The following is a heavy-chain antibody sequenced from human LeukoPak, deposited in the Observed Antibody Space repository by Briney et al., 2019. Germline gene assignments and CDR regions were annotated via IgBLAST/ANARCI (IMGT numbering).Heavy chain of an antibody. CDR2: INHSGST. CDR3: ARGRGNCSGGSCYGSALDI. Sequence: SETLSLTCAVYGGSFSGYYWSWIRQPPGKGLEWIGEINHSGSTNYNPSLKSRVTISVDTSKNQFSLKLSSVTAADTAVYYCARGRGNCSGGSCYGSALDIWGQGTMVTVSS. J-gene: IGHJ3*02. V-gene: IGHV4-34*01. CDR1: GGSFSGYY. D-gene: IGHD2-15*01.